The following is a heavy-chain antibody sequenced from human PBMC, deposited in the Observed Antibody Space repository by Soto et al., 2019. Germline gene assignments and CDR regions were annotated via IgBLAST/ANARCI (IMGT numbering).Heavy chain of an antibody. CDR1: GGSISSYY. CDR3: ARDVLYASGIPI. J-gene: IGHJ4*02. D-gene: IGHD3-10*01. V-gene: IGHV4-59*01. Sequence: SETLSLTCTVSGGSISSYYWSWIRQPPGKGLEWIGYIYYSGSTNYNPSLKSRVTMSLDTSKNQFSLKLSSVTAADTAVYYCARDVLYASGIPIWGQGTLVTVPS. CDR2: IYYSGST.